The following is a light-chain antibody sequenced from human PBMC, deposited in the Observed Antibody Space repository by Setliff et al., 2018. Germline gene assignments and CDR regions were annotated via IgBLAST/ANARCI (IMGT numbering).Light chain of an antibody. V-gene: IGLV2-11*01. Sequence: SALTQPRSVSGSPGQSVTISCTGTSSDVGGYNYVSWYQQHPGKAPKVMIYDVSKRPSGVPDRFSGSKSGNTASLTISGLQAEDEADYYCCSYAGSYTYVFGTGTKVTV. J-gene: IGLJ1*01. CDR3: CSYAGSYTYV. CDR1: SSDVGGYNY. CDR2: DVS.